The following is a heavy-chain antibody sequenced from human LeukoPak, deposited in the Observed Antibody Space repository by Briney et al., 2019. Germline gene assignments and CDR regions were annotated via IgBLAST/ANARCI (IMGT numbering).Heavy chain of an antibody. CDR2: IYHSGST. CDR3: ATGYSSTWYYFDY. CDR1: GDSISSYY. J-gene: IGHJ4*02. D-gene: IGHD6-13*01. Sequence: SETLSLTCTVSGDSISSYYWSWIRQPPGKGLEWIGYIYHSGSTNYNPSLKSRVTISADTSKDQFSLKLASVTAADTAVYYCATGYSSTWYYFDYWGQRTLVTVSS. V-gene: IGHV4-59*01.